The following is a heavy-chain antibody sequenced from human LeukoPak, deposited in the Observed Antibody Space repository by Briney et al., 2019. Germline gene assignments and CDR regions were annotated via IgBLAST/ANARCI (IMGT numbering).Heavy chain of an antibody. J-gene: IGHJ4*02. D-gene: IGHD1-26*01. V-gene: IGHV4-39*07. CDR2: IYYSGST. CDR1: GGSISSSSYY. Sequence: ASETLSLTCTVSGGSISSSSYYWGWIRQPPGKGLEWIGSIYYSGSTYYNPSLKSRVTISVDTSKNQFSLRLSSVTAADTAVYYCARELLSGSYYSYGYWGQGTLVTVSS. CDR3: ARELLSGSYYSYGY.